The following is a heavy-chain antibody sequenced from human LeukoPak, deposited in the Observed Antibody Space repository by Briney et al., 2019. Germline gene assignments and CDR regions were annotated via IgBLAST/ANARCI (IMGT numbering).Heavy chain of an antibody. CDR1: GYTFTGYY. CDR2: INPNSGGT. V-gene: IGHV1-2*02. Sequence: ASVKVSCKAPGYTFTGYYMHWVRQAPGQGLEWMGWINPNSGGTNYAQKFQGRVTMTRDTSISTAYMELSRLRSDDTAVYYCARSPITGTTFRYWGQGTLVTVSS. J-gene: IGHJ4*02. CDR3: ARSPITGTTFRY. D-gene: IGHD1-7*01.